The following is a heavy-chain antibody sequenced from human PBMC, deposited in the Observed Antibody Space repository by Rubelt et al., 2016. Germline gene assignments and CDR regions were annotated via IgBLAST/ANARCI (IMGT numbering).Heavy chain of an antibody. CDR3: ARDLPPFRRYNWNFPLDY. V-gene: IGHV1-18*01. Sequence: QVQLVQSGAEVKKPGASVKVSCKASGYTFTSYGISWVRQAPGQGLEWMGWISAYNGNTNYAQKIQGRATMTTDTSTSTAYMELRSLRSDDTAVYYCARDLPPFRRYNWNFPLDYWGQGTLVTVSS. J-gene: IGHJ4*02. D-gene: IGHD1-7*01. CDR1: GYTFTSYG. CDR2: ISAYNGNT.